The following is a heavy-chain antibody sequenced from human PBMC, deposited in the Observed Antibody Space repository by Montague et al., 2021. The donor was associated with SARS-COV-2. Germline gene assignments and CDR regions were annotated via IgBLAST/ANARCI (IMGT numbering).Heavy chain of an antibody. D-gene: IGHD3-10*01. CDR3: AKDRLALLWFRERYYAFDI. Sequence: SLRLSCAASGFTFSKYAMSWVRQAPGKGLEWVSAISGSGRSTYYADSVKGRFTISRDNSKNTLYLQMDSLRAEDTAAYYCAKDRLALLWFRERYYAFDIWGQGTMVTVSS. V-gene: IGHV3-23*01. CDR2: ISGSGRST. CDR1: GFTFSKYA. J-gene: IGHJ3*02.